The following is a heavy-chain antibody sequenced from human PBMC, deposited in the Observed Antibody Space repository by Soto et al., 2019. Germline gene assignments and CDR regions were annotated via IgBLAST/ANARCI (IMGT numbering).Heavy chain of an antibody. CDR3: ARAAETRYYGMDV. CDR1: DYTFTSYG. Sequence: QVQLVQSGAEVKKPGASVKVSCKASDYTFTSYGISWVRQAPGQELEWMGWINTYSGNTDYARKFQGRVTMTTDTSTSTAYMEMRSLRFDDMAVYYCARAAETRYYGMDVWGQGTTVTVSS. J-gene: IGHJ6*02. CDR2: INTYSGNT. V-gene: IGHV1-18*03.